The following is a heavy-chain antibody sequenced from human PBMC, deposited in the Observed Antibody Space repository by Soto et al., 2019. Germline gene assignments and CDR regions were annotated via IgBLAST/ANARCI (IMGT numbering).Heavy chain of an antibody. CDR3: ASFEQQLGWFDP. Sequence: SETLSLTCTVSGGSISSYYWSWIRQPPGKGLEWIGYIYYSGSTNYNPSLKSRVTISVDTSKNQFPLKLSSVTAADTAVYYCASFEQQLGWFDPWGQGTLVTVSS. V-gene: IGHV4-59*01. J-gene: IGHJ5*02. D-gene: IGHD6-13*01. CDR2: IYYSGST. CDR1: GGSISSYY.